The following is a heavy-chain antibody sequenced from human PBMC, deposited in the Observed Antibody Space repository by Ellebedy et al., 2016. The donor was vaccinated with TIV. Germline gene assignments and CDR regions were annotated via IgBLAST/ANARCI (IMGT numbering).Heavy chain of an antibody. V-gene: IGHV3-7*03. J-gene: IGHJ4*02. CDR2: IKRDGSEK. D-gene: IGHD4-17*01. CDR3: ARERDPDYAPNFDS. CDR1: GFTFSGYW. Sequence: PGGSLRLSCAASGFTFSGYWVSWVRQAPAKGLEWVANIKRDGSEKGYVDSVKGRFTISRDNAKNSVYLQMNRLRVEDTAVYYCARERDPDYAPNFDSWGQGTLVTVSS.